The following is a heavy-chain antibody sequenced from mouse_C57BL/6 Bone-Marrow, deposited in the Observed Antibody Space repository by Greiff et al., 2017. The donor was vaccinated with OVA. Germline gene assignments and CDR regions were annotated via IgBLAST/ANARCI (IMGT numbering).Heavy chain of an antibody. V-gene: IGHV1-58*01. D-gene: IGHD2-2*01. CDR1: GYPFTSYG. Sequence: EVHLQQSGAELVRPGSSVKMSCKTSGYPFTSYGINWVKQRPGQGLDGIGYINIGNGYTEYNEKFKGKATLTSDTSSSTAYMQLSSLTSEDSAIYFCARWFFYAMDYWGQGTSVTVSS. CDR3: ARWFFYAMDY. CDR2: INIGNGYT. J-gene: IGHJ4*01.